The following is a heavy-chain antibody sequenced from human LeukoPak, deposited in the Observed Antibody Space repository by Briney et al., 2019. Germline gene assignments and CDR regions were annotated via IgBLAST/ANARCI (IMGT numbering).Heavy chain of an antibody. Sequence: SETLSLTCTVSGGSISSYYWSWIRQPPGKGLEWIGYIYYSGSTNYNPSLKSRVTISIDTSKNQFSLKLSSVTAADTAVYYCARLGWQWLVYAFDIWGQGTMVTVSS. V-gene: IGHV4-59*08. CDR3: ARLGWQWLVYAFDI. J-gene: IGHJ3*02. D-gene: IGHD6-19*01. CDR1: GGSISSYY. CDR2: IYYSGST.